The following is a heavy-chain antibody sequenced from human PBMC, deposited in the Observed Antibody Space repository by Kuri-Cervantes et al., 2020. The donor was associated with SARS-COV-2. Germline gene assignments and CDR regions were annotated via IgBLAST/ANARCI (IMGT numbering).Heavy chain of an antibody. CDR3: ATRIAARPVGLEGYDWYFDL. V-gene: IGHV4-59*11. CDR1: GGSISSLY. J-gene: IGHJ2*01. Sequence: GSLRLSCTVSGGSISSLYWHWIRQPPGKGLEWIGYIYYSGSTNYNPSLKSRVTISVDTSKNQFSLKLSSVTAADTAVYYCATRIAARPVGLEGYDWYFDLWGRGTLVTVSS. CDR2: IYYSGST. D-gene: IGHD6-6*01.